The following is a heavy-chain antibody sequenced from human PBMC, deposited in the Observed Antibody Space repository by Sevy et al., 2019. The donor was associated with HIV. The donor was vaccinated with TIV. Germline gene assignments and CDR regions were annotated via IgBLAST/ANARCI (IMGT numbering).Heavy chain of an antibody. CDR3: ARVRLAAAGDAFDI. CDR1: GGSFSGYY. J-gene: IGHJ3*02. V-gene: IGHV4-34*01. Sequence: SESLSLTCAVYGGSFSGYYWSRIRQSPGKGLEWIGEINHSGSTNYNASLKSRVTISIDTSKNQFSLRLNSVTAANTAVYYCARVRLAAAGDAFDIWGQGTMVTVSS. CDR2: INHSGST. D-gene: IGHD6-13*01.